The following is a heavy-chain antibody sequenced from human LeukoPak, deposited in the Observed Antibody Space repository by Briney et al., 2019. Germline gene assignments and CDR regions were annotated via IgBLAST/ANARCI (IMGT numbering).Heavy chain of an antibody. CDR2: FSRRGTT. D-gene: IGHD6-13*01. CDR3: AREQAGTSGWYTVDS. CDR1: GFAFSTYA. J-gene: IGHJ4*02. Sequence: GGSLTLSCAASGFAFSTYAMDWVRQAPGKGLQWVSAFSRRGTTHYADSVRGRFTISRDNSKNVLYLQMNSLRVDDTAIYYCAREQAGTSGWYTVDSWGQGTLVTVSS. V-gene: IGHV3-23*01.